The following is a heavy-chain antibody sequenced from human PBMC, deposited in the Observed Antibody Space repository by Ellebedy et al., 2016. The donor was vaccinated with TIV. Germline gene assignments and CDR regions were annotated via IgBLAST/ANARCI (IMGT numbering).Heavy chain of an antibody. CDR1: GFSFRSYW. CDR3: AREMVAPGPHDYFYGMDL. D-gene: IGHD2-15*01. Sequence: GESLKISCAASGFSFRSYWMSWVRQAPGRGLEWVANINQDESQRYYVDSVKGRFTISRDNTKNSLYLQMNSLRAEDTAVYYCAREMVAPGPHDYFYGMDLWGPGTTVTVSS. CDR2: INQDESQR. J-gene: IGHJ6*02. V-gene: IGHV3-7*01.